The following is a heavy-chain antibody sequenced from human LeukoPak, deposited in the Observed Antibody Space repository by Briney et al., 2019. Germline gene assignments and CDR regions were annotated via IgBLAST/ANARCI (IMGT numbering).Heavy chain of an antibody. D-gene: IGHD2-15*01. V-gene: IGHV3-21*01. Sequence: GGSLRLSCAASGFTFSSYSMNWVRQAPGKGLEWVSSISSSSSCIYYADSVKGRFTISRDNAKNSLYLQMNSLRAEDTAVYYCARGEGWHCSGSDCFTHWFDPWGQGTLVTVSS. CDR3: ARGEGWHCSGSDCFTHWFDP. CDR2: ISSSSSCI. CDR1: GFTFSSYS. J-gene: IGHJ5*02.